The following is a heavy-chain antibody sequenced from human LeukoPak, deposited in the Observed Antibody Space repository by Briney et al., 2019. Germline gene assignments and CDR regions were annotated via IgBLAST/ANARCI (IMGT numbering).Heavy chain of an antibody. CDR3: ARDVAAQYYFDY. J-gene: IGHJ4*02. CDR1: GFTFSSYG. V-gene: IGHV3-30*19. CDR2: MSYDGSNK. Sequence: GGSLRLSCAASGFTFSSYGMHWVRQAPGKGLEWVAVMSYDGSNKYYADSVKGRFTISRDNSKNTLYLQMNSLRAEDTAVYYCARDVAAQYYFDYWGQGPLVTVSS. D-gene: IGHD2-21*01.